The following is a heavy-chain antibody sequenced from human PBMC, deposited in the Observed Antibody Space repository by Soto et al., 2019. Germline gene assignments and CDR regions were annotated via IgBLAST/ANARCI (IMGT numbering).Heavy chain of an antibody. CDR3: ASDREQWLVGYYFDY. CDR1: GFTFSRYG. D-gene: IGHD6-19*01. Sequence: LRLSCAASGFTFSRYGMHWVRQAPGRGLEWVAAIWYDGSNIYYADSVKGRFTISRDNSKDTLDLQMNSLRAEDTAVYYCASDREQWLVGYYFDYWGQGTLVTVSS. V-gene: IGHV3-33*01. CDR2: IWYDGSNI. J-gene: IGHJ4*02.